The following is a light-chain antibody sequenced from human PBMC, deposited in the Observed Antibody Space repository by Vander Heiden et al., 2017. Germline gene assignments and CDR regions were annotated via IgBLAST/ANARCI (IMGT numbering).Light chain of an antibody. J-gene: IGKJ3*01. CDR1: QDIISA. CDR3: QQFNSYPL. CDR2: HAS. V-gene: IGKV1-13*02. Sequence: AIQLTQSPSSLSASVVDRVTFTCRASQDIISALAWYQQRPGKPPKLLIYHASSLYTGIPSRFSGSGSGTDFTLTISSLQPEDFGTYYCQQFNSYPLFGPGTKVDVK.